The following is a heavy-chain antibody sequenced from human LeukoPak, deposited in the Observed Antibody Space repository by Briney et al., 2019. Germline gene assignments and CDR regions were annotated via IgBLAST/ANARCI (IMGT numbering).Heavy chain of an antibody. D-gene: IGHD5-12*01. CDR1: GFTLRSYD. J-gene: IGHJ4*02. CDR2: TSGGGVNS. V-gene: IGHV3-23*01. CDR3: AKEYSGYDFDY. Sequence: PGGSLRLSCAASGFTLRSYDMSWVRQAPGKGLEWVAATSGGGVNSYYADSVRGRFTISRDNSQNTLYLQRDRLRAEDTALYYCAKEYSGYDFDYWGQGTLVTVSS.